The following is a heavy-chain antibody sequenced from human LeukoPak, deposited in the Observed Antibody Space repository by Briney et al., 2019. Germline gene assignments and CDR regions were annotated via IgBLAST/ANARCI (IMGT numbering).Heavy chain of an antibody. J-gene: IGHJ4*02. D-gene: IGHD3-10*01. V-gene: IGHV3-21*01. CDR2: SSSSYI. Sequence: SSSSYIYYADSVKGRFTISRDNAKNSLYLQMNSLRAEDTAVYYCARDGEITMVRGVSPPGYWGQGTLVTVSS. CDR3: ARDGEITMVRGVSPPGY.